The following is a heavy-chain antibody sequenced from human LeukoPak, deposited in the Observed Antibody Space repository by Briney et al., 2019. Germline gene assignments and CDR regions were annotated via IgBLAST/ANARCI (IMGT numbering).Heavy chain of an antibody. Sequence: SETLSLTCTVSGGSISSGGYYWSWIRQPPGKGLEWIGYIYYSGSTYYNPSLKSRVTISVDTSKNQFSLKLSSVTAADTAVYYCASYCGGDCYSGFGYWGQGTLVTVSS. D-gene: IGHD2-21*02. CDR2: IYYSGST. J-gene: IGHJ4*02. V-gene: IGHV4-31*03. CDR1: GGSISSGGYY. CDR3: ASYCGGDCYSGFGY.